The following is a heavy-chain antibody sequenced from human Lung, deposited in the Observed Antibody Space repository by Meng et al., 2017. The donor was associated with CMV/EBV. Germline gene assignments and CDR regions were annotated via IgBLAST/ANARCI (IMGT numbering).Heavy chain of an antibody. CDR2: IYYSGST. CDR3: ARRGYCSSTSRCPERFFDY. Sequence: LXCTVSGGSISSSSYYWGWIRQPPGKGLEWIGSIYYSGSTYYNPSLKSRVTISVDTSKNQFSLKLSSVTAADTAVYYCARRGYCSSTSRCPERFFDYWXQGTXVTVSS. CDR1: GGSISSSSYY. D-gene: IGHD2-2*01. J-gene: IGHJ4*02. V-gene: IGHV4-39*01.